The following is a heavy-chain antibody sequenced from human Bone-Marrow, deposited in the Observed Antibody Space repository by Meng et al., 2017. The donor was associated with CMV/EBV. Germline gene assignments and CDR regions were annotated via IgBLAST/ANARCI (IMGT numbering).Heavy chain of an antibody. CDR3: ASGSGYCSSTSCSKRAEYFQH. CDR1: GITFSRYA. D-gene: IGHD2-2*01. V-gene: IGHV3-30-3*01. CDR2: ISYDGSNK. J-gene: IGHJ1*01. Sequence: GESLKIPCAASGITFSRYAMHWVRQAPGKGLEWVAVISYDGSNKYYADTVKGRFTISRDNSKNTLYLQMNSLRAEDPAVYYCASGSGYCSSTSCSKRAEYFQHWGQGTLVTVSS.